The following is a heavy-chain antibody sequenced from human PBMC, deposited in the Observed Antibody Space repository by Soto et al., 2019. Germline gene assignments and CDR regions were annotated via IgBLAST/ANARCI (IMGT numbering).Heavy chain of an antibody. J-gene: IGHJ6*02. CDR3: AREIAFLGTAMVIYYYYGMDV. Sequence: EVQLVESGGGLVQPGGSLRLSCAASGFTFSSYWMSWVRQAPGKGLEWVANIKQDGSEKYYVDSVKGRFTISRDNAKNSLYLQMNSLRAEDTAVYYCAREIAFLGTAMVIYYYYGMDVWGQGTTVTGSS. CDR2: IKQDGSEK. D-gene: IGHD5-18*01. CDR1: GFTFSSYW. V-gene: IGHV3-7*03.